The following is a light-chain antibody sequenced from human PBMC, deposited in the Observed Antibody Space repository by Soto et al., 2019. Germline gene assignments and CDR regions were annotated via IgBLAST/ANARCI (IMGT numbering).Light chain of an antibody. V-gene: IGKV3-11*01. Sequence: EIVLTQYPAAVALSPGERVTLSCRACQGISSCLAWYQQKPGQAPRLLIYDASNRATGIPARFSGSGSVTDFTLTISSLEPEDFAVYYCQQRSSWPPGYTFGQGTKLEIK. CDR2: DAS. CDR3: QQRSSWPPGYT. CDR1: QGISSC. J-gene: IGKJ2*01.